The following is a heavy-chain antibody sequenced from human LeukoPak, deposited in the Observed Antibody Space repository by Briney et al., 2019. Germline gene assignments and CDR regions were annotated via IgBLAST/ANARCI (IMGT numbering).Heavy chain of an antibody. CDR3: ASSFYYDSRDY. J-gene: IGHJ4*02. Sequence: SETLSLTCVVYGGSFSGYFWSWIRQPPGKGLEWIGEITPSGSTNYSPSLKSRVSISIDTSKKKLSLRLTSVTAADPAVYYCASSFYYDSRDYWGQGTLVTVSS. D-gene: IGHD3-22*01. CDR2: ITPSGST. CDR1: GGSFSGYF. V-gene: IGHV4-34*01.